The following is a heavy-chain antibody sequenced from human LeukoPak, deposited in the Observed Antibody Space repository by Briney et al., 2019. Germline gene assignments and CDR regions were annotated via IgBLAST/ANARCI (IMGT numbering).Heavy chain of an antibody. CDR3: AKDRVAAGPPYYFDY. V-gene: IGHV3-9*01. Sequence: PGGSLRLSCAASGFTFDDYAMHWVRQAPGKGLEWVSGISWNSGSIGYADSVKGRFTISRDNAKNSLYLQMNSLRAEDTALYYCAKDRVAAGPPYYFDYWGQGTLVTVSS. D-gene: IGHD6-6*01. CDR2: ISWNSGSI. J-gene: IGHJ4*02. CDR1: GFTFDDYA.